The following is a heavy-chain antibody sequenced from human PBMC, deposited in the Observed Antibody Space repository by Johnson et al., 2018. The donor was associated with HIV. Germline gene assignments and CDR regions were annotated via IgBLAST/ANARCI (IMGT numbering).Heavy chain of an antibody. D-gene: IGHD1-26*01. CDR3: ARGWELLTPAFDI. CDR1: GFTVSSNY. Sequence: EVQLVESGGGLVQPGGSLRLSCAASGFTVSSNYMSWVRQAPGKGLEWVSVIYSGGSTYYADSVKGRFTISRDNAKNSLYLQMNSLRAEDTAVYYCARGWELLTPAFDIWGQGTMVTVSS. J-gene: IGHJ3*02. CDR2: IYSGGST. V-gene: IGHV3-66*01.